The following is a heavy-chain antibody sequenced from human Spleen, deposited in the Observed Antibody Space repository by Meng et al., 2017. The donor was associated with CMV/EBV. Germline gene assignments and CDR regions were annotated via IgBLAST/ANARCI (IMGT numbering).Heavy chain of an antibody. CDR2: IDIDGRDI. D-gene: IGHD2/OR15-2a*01. CDR1: GFTLRSYW. J-gene: IGHJ4*02. CDR3: ARGLEEYLGWEMGY. V-gene: IGHV3-74*03. Sequence: EVELVESGGGLVQPGGSLRLSCAVSGFTLRSYWMHWVRQAPGKGLEWVSRIDIDGRDITYADSVKGRFTISRDTAKNTLYLEMNSLRVEDTAVYYCARGLEEYLGWEMGYWGQGTLVTVSS.